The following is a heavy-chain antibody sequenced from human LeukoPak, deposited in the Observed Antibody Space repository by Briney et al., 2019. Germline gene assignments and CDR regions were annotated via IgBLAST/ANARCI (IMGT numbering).Heavy chain of an antibody. CDR1: GGSISSYY. Sequence: SETLSLTCTVSGGSISSYYWSWIRQHPAKGLEWIGYIYYSWSTYYNPSLKSRVTISVDTSKNQFSLKLSSVTAEDTAVYYCTTDRPIADIVVVPAARRHRDYWGQGTLVTVSS. CDR2: IYYSWST. D-gene: IGHD2-2*01. CDR3: TTDRPIADIVVVPAARRHRDY. J-gene: IGHJ4*02. V-gene: IGHV4-59*06.